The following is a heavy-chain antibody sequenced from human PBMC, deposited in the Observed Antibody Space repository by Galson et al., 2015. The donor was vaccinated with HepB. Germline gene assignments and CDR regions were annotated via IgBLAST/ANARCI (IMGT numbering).Heavy chain of an antibody. CDR1: GYSFTSYW. J-gene: IGHJ3*02. Sequence: QSGAEVKKPGESLKISCKGSGYSFTSYWIGWVRQMPGKGLEWMGIICPGDSDTRYSPSFQGQVTISADKSISTAYLQWSSLKASDTAMYYCARTRVIAAAGTDDAFDIWGQGTMVTVSS. CDR2: ICPGDSDT. V-gene: IGHV5-51*03. CDR3: ARTRVIAAAGTDDAFDI. D-gene: IGHD6-13*01.